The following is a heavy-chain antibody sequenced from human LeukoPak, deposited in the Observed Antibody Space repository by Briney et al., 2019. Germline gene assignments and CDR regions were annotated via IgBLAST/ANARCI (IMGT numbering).Heavy chain of an antibody. CDR3: ARGYSSGYWYFDL. V-gene: IGHV4-61*02. J-gene: IGHJ2*01. CDR2: IYASGST. Sequence: SETPSLTCTVSGGSISSGNYYWSWIRQPAGKGLEWIGRIYASGSTNHNPSLKSRVTISIDTSKNQFSLKLSSVTAADTAVYYCARGYSSGYWYFDLWGRGTLVTVSS. D-gene: IGHD5-18*01. CDR1: GGSISSGNYY.